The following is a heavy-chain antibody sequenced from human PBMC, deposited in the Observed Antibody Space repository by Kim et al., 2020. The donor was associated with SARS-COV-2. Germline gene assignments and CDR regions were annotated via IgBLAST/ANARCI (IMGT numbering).Heavy chain of an antibody. CDR2: IYPGDSDT. D-gene: IGHD5-12*01. V-gene: IGHV5-51*01. CDR1: GYSFTSYW. J-gene: IGHJ4*02. Sequence: GESLKISCKGSGYSFTSYWIGWVRQMPGKGLEWMGIIYPGDSDTRYSPSFQGQVTISADKSISTAYLQWSSLKASDTAMYYCARLFPRRDGYNSFDYWGQGTLVTVSS. CDR3: ARLFPRRDGYNSFDY.